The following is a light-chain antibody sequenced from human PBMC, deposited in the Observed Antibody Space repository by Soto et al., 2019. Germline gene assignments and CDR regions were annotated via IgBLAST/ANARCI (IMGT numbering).Light chain of an antibody. CDR1: QGISSY. CDR3: QLSYFTPWT. J-gene: IGKJ1*01. Sequence: SLFSLSAYKGDRVTITCRASQGISSYLSWYQQKPVKAPKLLIYAASSLQSGVPSRFSGSGSGTDFTLTICILQPEDFATDSCQLSYFTPWTFCQ. V-gene: IGKV1-39*01. CDR2: AAS.